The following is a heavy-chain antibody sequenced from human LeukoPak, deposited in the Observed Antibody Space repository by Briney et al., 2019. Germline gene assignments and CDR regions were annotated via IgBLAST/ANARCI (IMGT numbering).Heavy chain of an antibody. CDR2: IYYSGST. D-gene: IGHD6-19*01. CDR3: AIGTSGIAVAGTPSDAFDI. CDR1: GGSISSSSYY. V-gene: IGHV4-39*01. J-gene: IGHJ3*02. Sequence: PSEPLSLTCTVSGGSISSSSYYWGWIRQPPGKGLAWIGSIYYSGSTYYNPSLKSRVTISVDTSKNQFSLKLSSVTAADTAVYYCAIGTSGIAVAGTPSDAFDIWGQGTMVTVPS.